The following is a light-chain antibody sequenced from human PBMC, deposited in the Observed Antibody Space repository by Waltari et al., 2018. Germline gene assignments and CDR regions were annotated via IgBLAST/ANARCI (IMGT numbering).Light chain of an antibody. V-gene: IGLV2-8*01. Sequence: QSALTQPPSASGSPGQSVTLSCTGNSSDVGGYNYVSWYQQHPGKAPKPMIYELSKRPSGVPDRFSGSKSGNTASLTVSGLQAEDEADYYCSSYAGSNNPVVFGGGTKLTVL. CDR3: SSYAGSNNPVV. CDR2: ELS. J-gene: IGLJ2*01. CDR1: SSDVGGYNY.